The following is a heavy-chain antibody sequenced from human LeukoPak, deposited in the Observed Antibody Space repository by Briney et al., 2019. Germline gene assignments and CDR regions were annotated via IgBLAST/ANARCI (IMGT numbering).Heavy chain of an antibody. D-gene: IGHD4-23*01. CDR3: ARGEYGVNSGFWGLFDH. CDR2: IFSSGST. CDR1: GGSISTYY. J-gene: IGHJ4*02. Sequence: SETLSLTCTVSGGSISTYYWSWIRQPPGKGLEWIGYIFSSGSTNYNPSLKSRVTISVDTSKNQSSLKLTSVTAADTAVYYCARGEYGVNSGFWGLFDHWGQGTLVTVSS. V-gene: IGHV4-59*01.